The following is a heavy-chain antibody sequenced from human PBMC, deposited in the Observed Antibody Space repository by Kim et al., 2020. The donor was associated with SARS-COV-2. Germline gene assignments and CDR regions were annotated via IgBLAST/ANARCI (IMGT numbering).Heavy chain of an antibody. J-gene: IGHJ4*02. CDR3: ATSGRYSPRY. CDR2: IYNRGST. Sequence: SETLSLTCTVSGASVSSDSFYWSWIRQPPGKGLEWVGYIYNRGSTNYVPSLKSRVTISVDTSKNQFSLKVTSVTAADTAVYSCATSGRYSPRYWGQGTLV. CDR1: GASVSSDSFY. V-gene: IGHV4-61*01. D-gene: IGHD5-12*01.